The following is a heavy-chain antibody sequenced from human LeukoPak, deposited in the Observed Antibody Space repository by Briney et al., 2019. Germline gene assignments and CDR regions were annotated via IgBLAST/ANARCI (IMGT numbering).Heavy chain of an antibody. CDR2: IYTSGST. Sequence: SETLSLTCTVSGGSISSGSYYWSWIRQPAGKGLEWIGRIYTSGSTNYNPSLKSRVTISVDTSKNQFSLKLSSVTAADTAVYYCARARVDIVVVPAAIAEELEAYYFDYWGQGTLVTVSS. CDR1: GGSISSGSYY. D-gene: IGHD2-2*02. J-gene: IGHJ4*02. CDR3: ARARVDIVVVPAAIAEELEAYYFDY. V-gene: IGHV4-61*02.